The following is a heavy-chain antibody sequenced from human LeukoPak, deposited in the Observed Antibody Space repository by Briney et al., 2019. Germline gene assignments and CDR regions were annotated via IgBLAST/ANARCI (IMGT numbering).Heavy chain of an antibody. J-gene: IGHJ4*02. D-gene: IGHD6-13*01. CDR1: GYTFTNYG. Sequence: ASVKVSCKASGYTFTNYGIVWVRQAPGQGLEWMGWISAHNANTNYAQNLQGRVTMTTDTSTSTAYMDLRSLRSDDTAVYYCARNCGGGFSSSCIPNDYWGQGTLVTVSS. V-gene: IGHV1-18*01. CDR3: ARNCGGGFSSSCIPNDY. CDR2: ISAHNANT.